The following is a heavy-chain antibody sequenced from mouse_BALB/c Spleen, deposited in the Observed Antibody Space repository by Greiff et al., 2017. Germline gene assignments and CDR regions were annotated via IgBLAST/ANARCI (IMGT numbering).Heavy chain of an antibody. CDR3: AKEGYSYDYYYAMDY. D-gene: IGHD2-12*01. Sequence: EVQGVESGGGLVKPGGSLKLSCAASGFTFSSYAMSWVRQSPEKRLEWVAEISSGGSYTYYPDTVTGRFTISRDNAKNTLYLEMSSLRSEDTAMYYCAKEGYSYDYYYAMDYWGQGTSVTVSS. J-gene: IGHJ4*01. CDR2: ISSGGSYT. V-gene: IGHV5-9-4*01. CDR1: GFTFSSYA.